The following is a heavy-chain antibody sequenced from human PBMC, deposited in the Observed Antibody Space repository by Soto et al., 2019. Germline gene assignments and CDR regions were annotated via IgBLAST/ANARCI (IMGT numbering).Heavy chain of an antibody. CDR2: ISYDGSNK. CDR1: GFTFSGYG. V-gene: IGHV3-30*03. D-gene: IGHD6-6*01. Sequence: RGSLRLSCAASGFTFSGYGMHWVRQAPGKGLEWVAVISYDGSNKYYADSVKGRFTISRDNSKNTLYLQMNSLRAEDTAVYYCARDLSSSDYYGMDVWGQGTTVTVSS. J-gene: IGHJ6*02. CDR3: ARDLSSSDYYGMDV.